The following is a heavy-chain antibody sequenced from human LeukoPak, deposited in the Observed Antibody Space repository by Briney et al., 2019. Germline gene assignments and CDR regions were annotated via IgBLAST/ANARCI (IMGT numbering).Heavy chain of an antibody. Sequence: ASVKVSCKASGYTFTSYGISWVRQAPGQGLEWMGWISAYNGNTNYAQKLQGRVTMTTDTSTSTAYMELRSLRSDDTAVYYCARAPGSSWYFGGPNWFDPWGQGTLVTVSS. V-gene: IGHV1-18*01. J-gene: IGHJ5*02. CDR2: ISAYNGNT. D-gene: IGHD6-13*01. CDR1: GYTFTSYG. CDR3: ARAPGSSWYFGGPNWFDP.